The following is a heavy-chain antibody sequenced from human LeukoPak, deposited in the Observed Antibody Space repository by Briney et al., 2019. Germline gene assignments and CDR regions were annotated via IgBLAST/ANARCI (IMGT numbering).Heavy chain of an antibody. CDR1: GYTFTSYG. V-gene: IGHV1-18*01. CDR3: ARDLKQQLVSGY. J-gene: IGHJ4*02. D-gene: IGHD6-13*01. Sequence: ASVKVSCKASGYTFTSYGISWVRQAPGQGLEWMGWISAYNGNTNYAQKLHGRVTMTTDTSTSTAYMELRSLRSDDTAVYYCARDLKQQLVSGYWGQGTLVTASS. CDR2: ISAYNGNT.